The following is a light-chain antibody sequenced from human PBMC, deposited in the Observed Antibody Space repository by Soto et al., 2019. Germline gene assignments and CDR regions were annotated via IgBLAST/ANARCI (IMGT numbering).Light chain of an antibody. CDR3: QQYKSYSL. CDR1: QSISSW. V-gene: IGKV1-5*01. J-gene: IGKJ1*01. CDR2: DAS. Sequence: DIQMTQSPSTLSASVGDRVTITCRASQSISSWLAWYQQKPGKAPKLLIYDASSLESGVTSRFSGSGSGTGFSLTISSLQPDDFATYYCQQYKSYSLFGQGTKVEIK.